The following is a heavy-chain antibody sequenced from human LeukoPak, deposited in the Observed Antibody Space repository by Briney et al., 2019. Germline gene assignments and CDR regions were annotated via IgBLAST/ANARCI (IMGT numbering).Heavy chain of an antibody. CDR1: GFTFSSYG. J-gene: IGHJ3*02. D-gene: IGHD3-3*01. CDR3: ATMFGPFWSGSRDAFDI. V-gene: IGHV3-48*04. Sequence: PGGSLRLSCAASGFTFSSYGMNWVRQAPGKGLEWVSYISSSSSTIYYADSVKGRFTISRDNAKNSLYLQMNSLRAEDTAVYYCATMFGPFWSGSRDAFDIWGQGTMVTVSS. CDR2: ISSSSSTI.